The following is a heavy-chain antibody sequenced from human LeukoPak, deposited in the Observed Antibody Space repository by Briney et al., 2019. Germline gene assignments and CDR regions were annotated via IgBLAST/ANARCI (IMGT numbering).Heavy chain of an antibody. CDR2: INTNTGNP. CDR1: GYTFTSYA. V-gene: IGHV7-4-1*02. CDR3: ARGLEWLLYRHDAFDI. D-gene: IGHD3-3*01. Sequence: ASVKVSCKASGYTFTSYAMNWVRQAPGQGLEWMGWINTNTGNPAYAQGFTGRFVFSLDTSVSTAYLQISSLRAEDTAVHYCARGLEWLLYRHDAFDIWGQGTMVTVSS. J-gene: IGHJ3*02.